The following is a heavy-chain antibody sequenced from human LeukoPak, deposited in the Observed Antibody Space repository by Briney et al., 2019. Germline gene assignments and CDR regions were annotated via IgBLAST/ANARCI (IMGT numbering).Heavy chain of an antibody. V-gene: IGHV3-30*02. CDR3: AKGAGFYYYYMDV. D-gene: IGHD1-1*01. CDR1: GFTFSSYG. CDR2: IRYDGSNK. Sequence: GGSLRLSCAASGFTFSSYGMHWVRQAPGKGLEWEAFIRYDGSNKYYADSVKGRFTISRDNSKNPLYLQMNRLRAEDTAVYYCAKGAGFYYYYMDVWGKGTTVTVSS. J-gene: IGHJ6*03.